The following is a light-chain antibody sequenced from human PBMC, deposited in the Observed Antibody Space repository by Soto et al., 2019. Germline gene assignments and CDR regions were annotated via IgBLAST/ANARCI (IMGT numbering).Light chain of an antibody. CDR3: RQYGSSPST. CDR1: QSVSSNY. Sequence: EIVLTQSPGTLSLSPGERATLSCRASQSVSSNYITWYQQKPGQAPRRLIFGASSRATGIPDRFSGSGSGTDFTLTISRLEPEDFAVYYCRQYGSSPSTFGQGTKVDIK. J-gene: IGKJ1*01. V-gene: IGKV3-20*01. CDR2: GAS.